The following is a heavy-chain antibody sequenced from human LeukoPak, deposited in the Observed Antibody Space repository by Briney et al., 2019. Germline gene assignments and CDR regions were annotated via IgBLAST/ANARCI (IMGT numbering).Heavy chain of an antibody. CDR1: GGSISSGGYS. V-gene: IGHV4-30-2*01. D-gene: IGHD2-2*01. CDR3: AGTSRLIDY. J-gene: IGHJ4*02. CDR2: IYQSGST. Sequence: SETLSLTCAVSGGSISSGGYSWSWIRQPPGKGLEWIGYIYQSGSTYYNPSLKSRVTISVDRSKNQFSLKLSSVTAADTAVYYCAGTSRLIDYWGQGTLVTVSS.